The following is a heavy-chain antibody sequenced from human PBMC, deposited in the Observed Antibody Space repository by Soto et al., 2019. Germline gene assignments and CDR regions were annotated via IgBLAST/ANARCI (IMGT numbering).Heavy chain of an antibody. CDR2: IYWNDRE. D-gene: IGHD3-3*01. V-gene: IGHV2-5*01. Sequence: QITLKESGPALLKPTQTLTLTCTFSGFSLSTTSVAVGWIRQPPGKALECLALIYWNDREAYSPSLRSRLSISKDTSKRQVVLTMTNVDPVDTATYFCAHSDSPPPFSDYWGPGTLVTVSS. J-gene: IGHJ4*02. CDR3: AHSDSPPPFSDY. CDR1: GFSLSTTSVA.